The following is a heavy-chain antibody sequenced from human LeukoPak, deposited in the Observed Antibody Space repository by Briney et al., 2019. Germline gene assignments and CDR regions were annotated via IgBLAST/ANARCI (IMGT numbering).Heavy chain of an antibody. V-gene: IGHV3-74*01. CDR2: INSDVFST. J-gene: IGHJ4*02. CDR3: ARGTSGGYFDY. Sequence: PGGSLRLSCAASGFTFSSFWIHWVRQVPGKGLVWVSRINSDVFSTRYADSVKGRFTISGDNAKNTLYLQMNSLRAEDTAVYYCARGTSGGYFDYWGQGTLVTVSS. D-gene: IGHD1-26*01. CDR1: GFTFSSFW.